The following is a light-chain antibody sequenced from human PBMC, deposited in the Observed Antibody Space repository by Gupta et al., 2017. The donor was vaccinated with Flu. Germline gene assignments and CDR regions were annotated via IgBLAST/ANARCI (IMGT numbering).Light chain of an antibody. CDR2: LGS. CDR3: MQALQTRVT. V-gene: IGKV2-28*01. Sequence: DIVMIQSPLSLTVTPGEPASISCRSSQSLLHSNGYNYLDWYLQKPGQSPQLLIYLGSNRASGVPDRFSGSGSGTEFTLKISRVEAEDVGVYYCMQALQTRVTFGGGTKIEIK. J-gene: IGKJ4*01. CDR1: QSLLHSNGYNY.